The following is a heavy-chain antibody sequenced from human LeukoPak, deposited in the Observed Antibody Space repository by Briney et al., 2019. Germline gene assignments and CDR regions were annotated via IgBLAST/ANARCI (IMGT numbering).Heavy chain of an antibody. CDR1: GFTFDDYT. CDR2: ISWDGGST. D-gene: IGHD6-13*01. J-gene: IGHJ4*02. CDR3: ARGGPAAGRFDY. V-gene: IGHV3-43*01. Sequence: GGSLRLSCAAPGFTFDDYTMHWVRQAPGKGLEWVSLISWDGGSTYYADSVKGRFTISRDNSKNTLYLQMNSLRAEDTAVYYCARGGPAAGRFDYWGQGTLVTVSS.